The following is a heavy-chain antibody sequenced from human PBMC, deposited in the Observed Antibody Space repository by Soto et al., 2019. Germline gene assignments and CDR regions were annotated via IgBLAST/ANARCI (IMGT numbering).Heavy chain of an antibody. J-gene: IGHJ4*02. CDR2: ISWNSGSI. V-gene: IGHV3-9*01. Sequence: EVQLVESGGGLVQPGRSLRLSCAASGFTFDDYAMHWVRQAPGKGLEWVSGISWNSGSIGYADSVKGRFTISRDNAKTSLYLQMNSLRAEDTALYYCAKGREYSGYDRGGSFDYWGQGTLVTVSS. D-gene: IGHD5-12*01. CDR3: AKGREYSGYDRGGSFDY. CDR1: GFTFDDYA.